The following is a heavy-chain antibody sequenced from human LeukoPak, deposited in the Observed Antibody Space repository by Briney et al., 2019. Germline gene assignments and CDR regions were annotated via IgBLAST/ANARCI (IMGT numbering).Heavy chain of an antibody. Sequence: SETLSLTCTVSGGSISSSSYYWGWIRQPPGKGLEWIGSIYYSGSTYYNPSLKSRVTISVDTSKNQFSLKLTSVTAADTAVYYCARGVGYSASVVWFDYWGQGILVTVSS. V-gene: IGHV4-39*07. CDR2: IYYSGST. CDR1: GGSISSSSYY. J-gene: IGHJ4*02. CDR3: ARGVGYSASVVWFDY. D-gene: IGHD5-12*01.